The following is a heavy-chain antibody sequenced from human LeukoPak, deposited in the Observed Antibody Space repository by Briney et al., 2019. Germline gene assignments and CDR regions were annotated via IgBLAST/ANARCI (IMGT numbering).Heavy chain of an antibody. CDR3: ARDLIVVVPAAIGGNWFDP. CDR1: GYTFTSYG. D-gene: IGHD2-2*02. CDR2: ISAYNGNT. J-gene: IGHJ5*02. Sequence: ASVTVSCKASGYTFTSYGISWVRQAPGQGLEWMGWISAYNGNTNYAQKLQGRVTMTTDTSTSTAYMELRSLRSDDTAVYYCARDLIVVVPAAIGGNWFDPWGQGTLVTVSS. V-gene: IGHV1-18*01.